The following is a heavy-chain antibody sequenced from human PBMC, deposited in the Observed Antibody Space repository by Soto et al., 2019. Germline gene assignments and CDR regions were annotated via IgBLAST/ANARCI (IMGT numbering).Heavy chain of an antibody. CDR1: GFSFSISP. CDR3: ARDPKTSGGQHWAFNYFDS. V-gene: IGHV3-30-3*01. J-gene: IGHJ4*02. Sequence: GGSLRLSCAASGFSFSISPMHWVRQAPGKGPGWVALISYDGTNKFYADSVKGRFTISRDNSKSTLYLQVDSLRPEDAAVYYCARDPKTSGGQHWAFNYFDSCGQGTLVTVSS. D-gene: IGHD7-27*01. CDR2: ISYDGTNK.